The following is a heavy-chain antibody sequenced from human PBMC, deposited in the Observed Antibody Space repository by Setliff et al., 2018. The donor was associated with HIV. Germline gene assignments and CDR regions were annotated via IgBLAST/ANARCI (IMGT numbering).Heavy chain of an antibody. CDR1: GGSVTSYL. CDR2: IYYTGIT. D-gene: IGHD2-21*02. Sequence: LSLTCSISGGSVTSYLWHWFRQPPGKGLEWIGYIYYTGITDNNPSLEGRVTISVDTSKNQVSLRLKSVTTADTAVYYCARELYGGNSRPFDYWGQGALGTVSS. CDR3: ARELYGGNSRPFDY. V-gene: IGHV4-59*02. J-gene: IGHJ4*02.